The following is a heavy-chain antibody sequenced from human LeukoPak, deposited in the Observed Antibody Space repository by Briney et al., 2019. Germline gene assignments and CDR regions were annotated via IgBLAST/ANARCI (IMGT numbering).Heavy chain of an antibody. CDR3: ARAYSSSSYFDY. CDR2: TSWHSGRI. D-gene: IGHD6-6*01. J-gene: IGHJ4*02. V-gene: IGHV3-9*03. Sequence: PGGSLRLSRAASGCTFDDYAMHWVRQAPGKGREWVSGTSWHSGRIGYADSVKGRFTISRDNAKNSLYLQMNSLRAEVMALYYCARAYSSSSYFDYWGQGTLVTVSS. CDR1: GCTFDDYA.